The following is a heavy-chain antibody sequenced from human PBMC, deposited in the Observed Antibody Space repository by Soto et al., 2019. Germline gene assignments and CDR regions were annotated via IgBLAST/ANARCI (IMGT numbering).Heavy chain of an antibody. CDR3: VRHKYHSSGPYAY. V-gene: IGHV4-39*01. CDR2: IYYSGST. CDR1: GGSISSSSFH. D-gene: IGHD3-22*01. J-gene: IGHJ4*02. Sequence: SEALSLTCTVPGGSISSSSFHWGWIRQPPGKGLEWIGSIYYSGSTYYSPSLKSRVTISVDTSKNQFSLKLSSVTAADTAVYYCVRHKYHSSGPYAYWGQGTLVTVYS.